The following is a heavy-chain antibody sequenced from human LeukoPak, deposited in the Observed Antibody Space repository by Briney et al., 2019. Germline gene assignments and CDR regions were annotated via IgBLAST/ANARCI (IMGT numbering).Heavy chain of an antibody. CDR3: ARHPMIRGELSTFDM. CDR2: IYYSGST. CDR1: GGSISSSSSY. Sequence: PSETLSLTCTVSGGSISSSSSYWGWIRQPPGKGLEWIGSIYYSGSTYYNPSLKSRVTIVVDTSRNQFSLKLSSVTAAETAMYYCARHPMIRGELSTFDMWGQGTMVTVSS. D-gene: IGHD3-10*01. J-gene: IGHJ3*02. V-gene: IGHV4-39*01.